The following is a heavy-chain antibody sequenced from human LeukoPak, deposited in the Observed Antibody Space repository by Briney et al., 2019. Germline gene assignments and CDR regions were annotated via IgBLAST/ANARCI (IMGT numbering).Heavy chain of an antibody. CDR2: IYYSGST. V-gene: IGHV4-59*01. CDR3: ARDSSGLRYFDWLSPKPYYYYGMDV. J-gene: IGHJ6*02. CDR1: GGSISSYY. Sequence: SETLSLTCTVSGGSISSYYWSWIRQPPGKGLEWIGYIYYSGSTNYNPSLKSRVTISVDTSKNQFPLKLSSVTAADTAVYYCARDSSGLRYFDWLSPKPYYYYGMDVWGQGTTVTVSS. D-gene: IGHD3-9*01.